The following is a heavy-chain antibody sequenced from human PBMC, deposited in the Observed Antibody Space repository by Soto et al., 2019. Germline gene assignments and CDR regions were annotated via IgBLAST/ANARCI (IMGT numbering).Heavy chain of an antibody. V-gene: IGHV4-59*01. CDR2: IYYSGSA. CDR1: GGSISSYY. D-gene: IGHD6-25*01. J-gene: IGHJ4*02. Sequence: SETLSLTCIVSGGSISSYYWSWIRQPPGKRLEWIGFIYYSGSANYNPPLKSRVTISVDTSRNLFSLKLTSVTAADTAVYFCARASSSTDSGFDSWGQGTLVTVSS. CDR3: ARASSSTDSGFDS.